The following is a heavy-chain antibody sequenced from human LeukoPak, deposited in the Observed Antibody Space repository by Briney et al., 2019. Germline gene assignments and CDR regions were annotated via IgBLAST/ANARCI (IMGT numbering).Heavy chain of an antibody. J-gene: IGHJ4*02. D-gene: IGHD3-9*01. CDR3: ASENYDILTGYQRPLGY. Sequence: GGSLRLSCAASGFTFSSYAISWVRQAPGQGLEWMGRIIPILGIANYAQKFQGRVTITADKSTSTAYMELSSLRSEDTAVYYCASENYDILTGYQRPLGYWGQGTLVTVSS. CDR2: IIPILGIA. V-gene: IGHV1-69*04. CDR1: GFTFSSYA.